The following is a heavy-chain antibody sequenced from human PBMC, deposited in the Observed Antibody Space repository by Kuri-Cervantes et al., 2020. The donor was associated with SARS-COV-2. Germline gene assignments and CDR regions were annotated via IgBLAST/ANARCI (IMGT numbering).Heavy chain of an antibody. CDR1: GFSFSNFA. V-gene: IGHV3-23*01. D-gene: IGHD3-10*01. Sequence: GGSLRLSCVASGFSFSNFAMSWVRQSPGKRLEWVSSISIRSDSIFYADSVKGRFTISRDNSKNTLYLQMNSLRAEDTAVYYCAKGLPQLLSQADYWGQGTLVTVSS. J-gene: IGHJ4*02. CDR3: AKGLPQLLSQADY. CDR2: ISIRSDSI.